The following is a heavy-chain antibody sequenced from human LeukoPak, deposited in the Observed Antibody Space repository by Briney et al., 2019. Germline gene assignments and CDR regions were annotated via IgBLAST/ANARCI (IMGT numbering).Heavy chain of an antibody. Sequence: APVKVSCKASGYTFTGYYMHWVRQAPGQGLEWMGWINPNSGGTKYAQKFQGRVTMTRDTSISTAYMELSRLRSDDTAVYYCASSGYKWNGDGGDWFDPWGQGTLVTVSS. CDR2: INPNSGGT. V-gene: IGHV1-2*02. CDR3: ASSGYKWNGDGGDWFDP. J-gene: IGHJ5*02. CDR1: GYTFTGYY. D-gene: IGHD1-1*01.